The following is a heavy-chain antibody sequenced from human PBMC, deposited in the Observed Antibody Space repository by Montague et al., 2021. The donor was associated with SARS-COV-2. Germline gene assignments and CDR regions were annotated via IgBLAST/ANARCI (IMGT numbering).Heavy chain of an antibody. V-gene: IGHV4-31*03. CDR3: ARQEPIVVVVAAARGWFDP. J-gene: IGHJ5*02. D-gene: IGHD2-15*01. CDR1: GGSIGSGSYY. Sequence: TLSLTCTVSGGSIGSGSYYWSWIRQHPGKGLEWIGYIYYSGSTYYNPSLKSRVTISVDTSKNQFSLKLSSVTAADTAVYYCARQEPIVVVVAAARGWFDPWGQGTLVTVSS. CDR2: IYYSGST.